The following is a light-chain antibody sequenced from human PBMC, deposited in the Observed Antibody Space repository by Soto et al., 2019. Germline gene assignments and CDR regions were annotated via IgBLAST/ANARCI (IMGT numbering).Light chain of an antibody. CDR1: QSITSY. CDR2: AAS. V-gene: IGKV1-39*01. Sequence: DIQMTQSPSSLSASVGDRVTITCRASQSITSYLNWYQQKPGKAPNLLIYAASNLQSGVPSRFSGSGSGTDFTLTISSLHPEDFATYYCQQSYTTPLTFGQGTKVEIK. J-gene: IGKJ1*01. CDR3: QQSYTTPLT.